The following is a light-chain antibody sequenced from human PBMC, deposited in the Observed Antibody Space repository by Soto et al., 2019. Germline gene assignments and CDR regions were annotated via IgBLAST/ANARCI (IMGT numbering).Light chain of an antibody. J-gene: IGKJ4*01. CDR3: KQGDSXPFT. CDR1: QCISNW. V-gene: IGKV1D-12*01. CDR2: AAS. Sequence: DIQMTQSPSSVSASVGDRVTITCLASQCISNWLAWYQQKPGEAPKLLISAASSLQSGVPSRFSASGSGTDFPLTINSLQPDPFAIYSSKQGDSXPFTCGAGPKV.